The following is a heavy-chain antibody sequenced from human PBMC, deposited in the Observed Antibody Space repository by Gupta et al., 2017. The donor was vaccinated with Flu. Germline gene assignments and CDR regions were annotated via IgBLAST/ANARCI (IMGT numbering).Heavy chain of an antibody. CDR3: ARGMDGGWFDP. D-gene: IGHD2-2*03. CDR2: IRSKANSYAT. Sequence: EVQLVESGGGLVQPGGSLKLSCAASGFTFSGSTMHWVRQASGKGLEWVSRIRSKANSYATVYAESGKGRFTISRDDSKNTAYLKMNSLQTDDTAVYYCARGMDGGWFDPRGQGTRVTVSS. V-gene: IGHV3-73*01. CDR1: GFTFSGST. J-gene: IGHJ5*02.